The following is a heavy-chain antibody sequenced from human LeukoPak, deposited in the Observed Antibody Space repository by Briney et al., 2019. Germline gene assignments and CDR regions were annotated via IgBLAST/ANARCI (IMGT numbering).Heavy chain of an antibody. CDR3: ARARYSRPFDY. CDR1: GYTFTRYY. Sequence: ASVKVSCKASGYTFTRYYLHWVRQAPGQGLEWMGWINPNSGGTNYAQKFQGRVTMNRDTSISTAYMELSRLRSDDTAVYHCARARYSRPFDYWGQGTLVTVSS. V-gene: IGHV1-2*02. CDR2: INPNSGGT. D-gene: IGHD6-13*01. J-gene: IGHJ4*02.